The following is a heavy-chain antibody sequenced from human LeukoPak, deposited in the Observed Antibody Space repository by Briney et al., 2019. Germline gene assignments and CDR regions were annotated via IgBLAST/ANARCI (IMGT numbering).Heavy chain of an antibody. V-gene: IGHV3-30*04. CDR2: ISHDGSNK. D-gene: IGHD1-26*01. Sequence: GRSLRLSCAASGFTFSTYAMHWVRQAPGKGLEWVAVISHDGSNKYYADSVKGRFTISRDNSKNTLYLQMNSLRAEDTAVYYCARDREPAYYYGMDVWGQGTTVTVSS. J-gene: IGHJ6*02. CDR1: GFTFSTYA. CDR3: ARDREPAYYYGMDV.